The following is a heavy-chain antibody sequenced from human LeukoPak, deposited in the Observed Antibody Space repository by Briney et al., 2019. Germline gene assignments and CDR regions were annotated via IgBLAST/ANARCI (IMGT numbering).Heavy chain of an antibody. D-gene: IGHD2-2*01. V-gene: IGHV1-2*02. CDR3: AREXVVPAAKRLVYYYGMDV. CDR2: INPNSGGT. Sequence: ASVKVSCKASGYTFTSYDINWVRQATGQGLEWMGWINPNSGGTNYAQKFQGRVTMTRDTSISTAYMELSRLRSDDTAVYYCAREXVVPAAKRLVYYYGMDVWGQGTTVTVSS. J-gene: IGHJ6*02. CDR1: GYTFTSYD.